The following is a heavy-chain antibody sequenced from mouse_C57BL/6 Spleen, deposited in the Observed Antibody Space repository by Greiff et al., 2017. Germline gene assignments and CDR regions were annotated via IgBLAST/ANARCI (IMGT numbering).Heavy chain of an antibody. CDR3: ARSGEDYYGSSYDY. D-gene: IGHD1-1*01. V-gene: IGHV1-63*01. CDR2: IYPGGGYT. Sequence: QVQLKQSGAELVRPGTSVKMSCKASGYTFTNYWIGWAKQRPGHGLEWIGDIYPGGGYTNYNEKFKGKATLTADKSSSTAYMQFSSLTSEDSAIYCCARSGEDYYGSSYDYWGQGTTLTVSS. J-gene: IGHJ2*01. CDR1: GYTFTNYW.